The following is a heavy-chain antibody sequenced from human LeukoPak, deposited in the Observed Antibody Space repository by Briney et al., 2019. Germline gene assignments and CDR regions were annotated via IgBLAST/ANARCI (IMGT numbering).Heavy chain of an antibody. Sequence: PGGSLRLSVAAPGFTVSSNYMSWFRQAPGKGLEWVSVIYSGGSTYYADSVKGRFTISRGNSKNTLYLQMNSLRAEDTAVYYCARDSRLRRSSYWYFDLWGRGTLVTVSS. D-gene: IGHD6-6*01. V-gene: IGHV3-53*01. J-gene: IGHJ2*01. CDR2: IYSGGST. CDR3: ARDSRLRRSSYWYFDL. CDR1: GFTVSSNY.